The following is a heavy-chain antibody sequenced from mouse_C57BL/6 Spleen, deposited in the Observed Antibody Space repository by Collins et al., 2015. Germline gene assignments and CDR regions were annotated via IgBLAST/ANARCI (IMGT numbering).Heavy chain of an antibody. V-gene: IGHV2-3*01. CDR2: LWGDGST. CDR3: ANDYSDY. Sequence: VLWGDGSTNYHSALISRLSISKDNSKSQVFLKLNSLQTDDTATYYCANDYSDYWGQGTTLTVSS. J-gene: IGHJ2*01.